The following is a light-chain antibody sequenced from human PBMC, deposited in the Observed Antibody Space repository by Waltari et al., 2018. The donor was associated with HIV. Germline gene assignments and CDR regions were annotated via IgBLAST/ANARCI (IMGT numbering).Light chain of an antibody. CDR3: GTWDSSLSAGVV. CDR2: DNN. Sequence: QSVLTPPTSVSAAPRQKVTISCSGLRSNFGNTYVPWYQPLPGTAPKPLIYDNNKRPSEIPDRFSGSKSGTSATLGITGLQTGDDADYYCGTWDSSLSAGVVFGGGTKLTVL. CDR1: RSNFGNTY. J-gene: IGLJ2*01. V-gene: IGLV1-51*01.